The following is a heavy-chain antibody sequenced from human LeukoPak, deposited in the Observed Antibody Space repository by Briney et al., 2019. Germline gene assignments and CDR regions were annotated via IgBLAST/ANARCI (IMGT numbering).Heavy chain of an antibody. J-gene: IGHJ5*02. CDR3: ETGVDTMVRGGEYWFDP. CDR1: GYTLTELS. D-gene: IGHD3-10*01. V-gene: IGHV1-24*01. CDR2: FDPEDGET. Sequence: ASVKVSCKVSGYTLTELSMHWVRQAPGKGLEWMGGFDPEDGETIYAQKFQGRVTMTEDTSTDTAYMELSSLRSEDTAVYYCETGVDTMVRGGEYWFDPWGQGTLVTVSS.